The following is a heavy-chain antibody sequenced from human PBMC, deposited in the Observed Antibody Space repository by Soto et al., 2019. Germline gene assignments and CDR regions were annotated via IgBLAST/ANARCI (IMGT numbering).Heavy chain of an antibody. D-gene: IGHD5-18*01. CDR1: GFTFSSYS. J-gene: IGHJ4*02. Sequence: EVQLVESGGGLVKPGGSLRLSCAASGFTFSSYSMNWAPRPPGKGLKWVSSISSSSSYIYYAGPVKGRLTVSRDNAKNSVFLVMNSLRAEDSAVYYCARGMGTAMVTLSFDYWGQGALVTVSS. V-gene: IGHV3-21*01. CDR2: ISSSSSYI. CDR3: ARGMGTAMVTLSFDY.